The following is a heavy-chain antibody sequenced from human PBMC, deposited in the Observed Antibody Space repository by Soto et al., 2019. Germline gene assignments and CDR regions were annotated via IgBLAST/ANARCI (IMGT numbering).Heavy chain of an antibody. D-gene: IGHD2-21*02. Sequence: GGSLRLSCAASGFTFSSYSMNWVRQAPGKGLEWVSYISSSSSTIYYADPVKGRFTISRDNAKNSLYLQMNSLRDEDTAVYYCLGFVVVTAIISYWGQGTLVTVSS. CDR2: ISSSSSTI. CDR1: GFTFSSYS. V-gene: IGHV3-48*02. CDR3: LGFVVVTAIISY. J-gene: IGHJ4*02.